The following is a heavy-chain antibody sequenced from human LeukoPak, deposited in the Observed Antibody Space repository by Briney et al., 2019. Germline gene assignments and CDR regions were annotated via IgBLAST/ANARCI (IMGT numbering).Heavy chain of an antibody. V-gene: IGHV3-48*01. J-gene: IGHJ4*02. D-gene: IGHD3-22*01. CDR1: GFTFRSYT. Sequence: GGSLRLSCVASGFTFRSYTMDWVRQAPGKGVEWVSYISSSGSDIYYADSVKGRFTISRDNAKNTLYLQMNSLRAEDTAVYYCAKDFSPYDSSGYPQPLFDYWGQGTMVTVSS. CDR3: AKDFSPYDSSGYPQPLFDY. CDR2: ISSSGSDI.